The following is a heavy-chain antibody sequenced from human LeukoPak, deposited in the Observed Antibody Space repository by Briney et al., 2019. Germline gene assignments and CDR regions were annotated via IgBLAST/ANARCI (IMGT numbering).Heavy chain of an antibody. V-gene: IGHV4-34*01. CDR3: ARQYSSGWKIDY. D-gene: IGHD6-19*01. J-gene: IGHJ4*02. CDR1: GGSISSYY. Sequence: SETLSLTCTVSGGSISSYYWSWIRQPPGKGLEWIGEINHSGSTNYNPSLKSRVTISVDTSKNQFSLKLSSVTAADTAVYYCARQYSSGWKIDYWGQGTLVTVSS. CDR2: INHSGST.